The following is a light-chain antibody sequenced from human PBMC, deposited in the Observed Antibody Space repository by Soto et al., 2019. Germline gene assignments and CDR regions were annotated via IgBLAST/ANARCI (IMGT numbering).Light chain of an antibody. CDR3: CSYAPSRTLL. J-gene: IGLJ3*02. V-gene: IGLV2-23*01. Sequence: QSALTQPASVSGSPGESITISCTGTSSDVGTYNLVTWYHQHPGRVPKLILYEGNKRPSGVSSRISASKSGNTASLTISGLQAEDEADYFCCSYAPSRTLLFGGGTKLTVL. CDR1: SSDVGTYNL. CDR2: EGN.